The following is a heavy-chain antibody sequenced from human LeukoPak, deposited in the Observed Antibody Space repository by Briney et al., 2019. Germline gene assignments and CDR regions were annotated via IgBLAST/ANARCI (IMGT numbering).Heavy chain of an antibody. CDR1: GYSISSGYY. Sequence: SETLSLTCAVSGYSISSGYYWGWIRQSPGKGLEWIGSISHGGSAYYTPSLRSRVTMSVDTSKNQLLLKLSSVTAADTAVYYCATSDSGSIFGVVISFWGQGTLVTVSS. CDR2: ISHGGSA. CDR3: ATSDSGSIFGVVISF. D-gene: IGHD3-3*01. J-gene: IGHJ4*02. V-gene: IGHV4-38-2*01.